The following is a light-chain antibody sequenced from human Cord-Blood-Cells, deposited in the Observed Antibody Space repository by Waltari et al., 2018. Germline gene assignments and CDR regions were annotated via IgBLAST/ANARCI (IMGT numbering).Light chain of an antibody. V-gene: IGKV3-11*01. CDR1: QSVSSY. CDR2: DAS. J-gene: IGKJ2*01. CDR3: QQRSNWPPEYT. Sequence: EIVLTQSPATLSLSPGERVTLSCRASQSVSSYLAWYQQQPGQAPRLLIYDASNRATGIPARFSGSGSGTDFTLTISSLEPQDFAVYYCQQRSNWPPEYTFGQGTKLEIK.